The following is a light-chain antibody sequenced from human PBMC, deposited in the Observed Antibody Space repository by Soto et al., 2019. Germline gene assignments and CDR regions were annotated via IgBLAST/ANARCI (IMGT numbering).Light chain of an antibody. V-gene: IGKV1-5*03. CDR2: KAS. Sequence: DIQMPQSPSTLSGSVGDRVTITCRASQTISSWLAWYQQKPGKAPKLLIYKASTLKSGVPSRFSGSGSVTEFTLTISSLQPDEFATYYCQHYNSYAEAFGQGTKVDIK. CDR1: QTISSW. J-gene: IGKJ1*01. CDR3: QHYNSYAEA.